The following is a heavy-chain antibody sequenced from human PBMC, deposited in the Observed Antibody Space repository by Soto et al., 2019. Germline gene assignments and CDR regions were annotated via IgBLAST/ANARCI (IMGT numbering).Heavy chain of an antibody. D-gene: IGHD6-25*01. CDR1: GFTVSNNY. CDR2: IYSGGYT. J-gene: IGHJ4*02. V-gene: IGHV3-53*01. Sequence: EVQLVESGGGLIQPGGSLRLSCAVSGFTVSNNYMSWVRQAPGKGLEGVSVIYSGGYTAYGDSVKGRFTISRDNSKNTLYLQKKTPGAGDPAVFYWATQRGGGGYWGQGTLVTVSS. CDR3: ATQRGGGGY.